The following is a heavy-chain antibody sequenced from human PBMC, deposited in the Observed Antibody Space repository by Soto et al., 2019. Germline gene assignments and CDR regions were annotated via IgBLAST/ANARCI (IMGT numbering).Heavy chain of an antibody. CDR3: ARVVGGYGNFDY. CDR1: GGSISSGGYY. Sequence: PSETLSLTCTVSGGSISSGGYYWSWIRQHPGKGLEWIGYIYYSGSTYYNPSLKSRVTISVDTSKNQFSLKLSSVTAADTAVYYCARVVGGYGNFDYWGQGTLVTVSS. J-gene: IGHJ4*02. CDR2: IYYSGST. V-gene: IGHV4-31*03. D-gene: IGHD4-17*01.